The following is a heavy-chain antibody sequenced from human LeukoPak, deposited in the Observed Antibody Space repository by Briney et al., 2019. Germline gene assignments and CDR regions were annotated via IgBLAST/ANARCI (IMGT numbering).Heavy chain of an antibody. J-gene: IGHJ6*02. CDR2: IYYSGST. CDR1: GVSISSYY. Sequence: SETLSLTCTVSGVSISSYYWSWIRQPPGKGLEWIGYIYYSGSTNYNPSLKSRVTISVDTSKNQFSLKLSSVTAADTAVYYCARDSSPWWSGYYSRPWSSSGLYYYGMDVWGQGTTVTVSS. CDR3: ARDSSPWWSGYYSRPWSSSGLYYYGMDV. V-gene: IGHV4-59*01. D-gene: IGHD3-3*01.